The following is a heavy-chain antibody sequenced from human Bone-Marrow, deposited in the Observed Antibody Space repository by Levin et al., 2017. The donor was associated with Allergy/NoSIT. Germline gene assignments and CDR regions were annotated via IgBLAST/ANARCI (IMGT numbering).Heavy chain of an antibody. CDR2: ISGSGGST. D-gene: IGHD3-9*01. Sequence: ETLSLTCAASGFTFSSYAMSWVRQAPGKGLEWVSAISGSGGSTYYADSVKGRFTISRDNSKNTLYLQMNSLRAEDTAVYYCAKGPGVTGPVLRYFDWLSHYYYYGMDVWGQGTTVTVSS. V-gene: IGHV3-23*01. J-gene: IGHJ6*02. CDR1: GFTFSSYA. CDR3: AKGPGVTGPVLRYFDWLSHYYYYGMDV.